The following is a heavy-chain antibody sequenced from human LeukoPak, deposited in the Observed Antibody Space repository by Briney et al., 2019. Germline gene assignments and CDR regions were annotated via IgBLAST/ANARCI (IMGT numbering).Heavy chain of an antibody. CDR1: GGSISSYY. CDR2: IYTSGST. Sequence: PSETLSLTCTVSGGSISSYYWSWIRQPAGKGLEWIGRIYTSGSTYYNPSLKSRVTISVDTSKNQFSLKLSSVTAADTAVYYCARGRGGRRKRDGYYYMDVWGKGTTVTVSS. J-gene: IGHJ6*03. D-gene: IGHD3-10*01. CDR3: ARGRGGRRKRDGYYYMDV. V-gene: IGHV4-4*07.